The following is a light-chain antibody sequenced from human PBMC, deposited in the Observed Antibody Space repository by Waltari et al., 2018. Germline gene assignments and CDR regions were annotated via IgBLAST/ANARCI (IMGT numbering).Light chain of an antibody. CDR1: NSNIGRNS. J-gene: IGLJ1*01. Sequence: QSVPTQPPSTSGTPGQTVSISCSATNSNIGRNSLFWYQQLPGTAPKPLIYRDKQRPSGVPDRFSAPKSGTSAALAIRGLRSEDEADYYCAAWDDSLSVTYVFGSGTRVTV. CDR2: RDK. CDR3: AAWDDSLSVTYV. V-gene: IGLV1-47*01.